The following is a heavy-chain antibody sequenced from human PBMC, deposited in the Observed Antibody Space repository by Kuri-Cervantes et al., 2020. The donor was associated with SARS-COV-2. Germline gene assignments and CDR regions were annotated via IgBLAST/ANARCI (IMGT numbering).Heavy chain of an antibody. CDR2: IYYSGST. CDR1: GGSISSSSYY. Sequence: GSLRLSCTVSGGSISSSSYYWGWIRQPPGKGLEWIGSIYYSGSTYYNPSLKSRVTISVDRSKNQSSLKLSSVTAADTAVYYCARALTIFGVVIAYNWFDPWGQGTLVTVSS. J-gene: IGHJ5*02. D-gene: IGHD3-3*01. CDR3: ARALTIFGVVIAYNWFDP. V-gene: IGHV4-39*07.